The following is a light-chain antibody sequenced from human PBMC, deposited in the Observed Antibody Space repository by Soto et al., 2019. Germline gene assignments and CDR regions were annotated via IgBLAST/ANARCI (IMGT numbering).Light chain of an antibody. CDR2: AAS. CDR3: QHIYTIPIT. Sequence: DIQMTQSPSSLSASVGDRVTITCRAGQSISSYLNWYQQKPGKAPKLLIYAASSLQSGVPSRFSGSGSGTDFTLTISSLQPEDFATYYCQHIYTIPITFGQGTRLEIK. CDR1: QSISSY. V-gene: IGKV1-39*01. J-gene: IGKJ5*01.